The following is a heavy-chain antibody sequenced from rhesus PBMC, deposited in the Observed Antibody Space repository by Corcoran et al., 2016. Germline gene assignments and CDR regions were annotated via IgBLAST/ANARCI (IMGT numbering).Heavy chain of an antibody. CDR3: VRNYYGSGYYYYFDY. CDR1: GYSLSSGYY. J-gene: IGHJ4*01. D-gene: IGHD3-28*01. Sequence: QVQLQESGPGLVKPSETLSLTCAVSGYSLSSGYYWSWIRQPPGKGLEWIGYITLRGSTDYNPSLKSQVTISRDTDKNQFSLKLSSVTAADTAVDDCVRNYYGSGYYYYFDYWGQGVLVTVSS. CDR2: ITLRGST. V-gene: IGHV4-122*02.